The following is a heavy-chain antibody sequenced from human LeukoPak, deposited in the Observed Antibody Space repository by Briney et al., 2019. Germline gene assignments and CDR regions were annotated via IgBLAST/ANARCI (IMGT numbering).Heavy chain of an antibody. J-gene: IGHJ6*02. D-gene: IGHD5-24*01. Sequence: SVKVSCKASGGTFSSYAISWVRQAPGQGLEWMGRIIPILGIADYAQKFQGRVTITADKSTSTAYMELSSLRSEDTAVYYCARDTRDGHNFAATYYYYGMDVWGQGTTVTVSS. V-gene: IGHV1-69*04. CDR3: ARDTRDGHNFAATYYYYGMDV. CDR1: GGTFSSYA. CDR2: IIPILGIA.